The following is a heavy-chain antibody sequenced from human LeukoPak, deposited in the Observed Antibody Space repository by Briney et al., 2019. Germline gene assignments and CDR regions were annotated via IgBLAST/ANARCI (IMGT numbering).Heavy chain of an antibody. CDR3: ATGRNGVVPAPILGVGPWYNYHYMDV. V-gene: IGHV4-34*01. D-gene: IGHD2-2*02. CDR2: IDHSGTT. Sequence: SETLSLTCVVYGGSFSGYYWSWIRQPPGKGLEWIGEIDHSGTTNYNPSLKSRVTMSVDTSKNQFSLMVSSVTAADTAVNYCATGRNGVVPAPILGVGPWYNYHYMDVWGKGTTVTVSS. CDR1: GGSFSGYY. J-gene: IGHJ6*03.